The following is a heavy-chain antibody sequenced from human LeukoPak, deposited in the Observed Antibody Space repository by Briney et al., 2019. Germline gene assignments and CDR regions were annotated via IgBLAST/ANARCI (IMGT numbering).Heavy chain of an antibody. J-gene: IGHJ6*03. Sequence: GGSLRLSCAASGLTFSSYAMAWVRQAPGKGLEWVSAISTGGGSTYYADSVKGRFTISRDNSKNTLCLQMNSLRVEDTAVYYCAKGDCTRARPYYYHMDVWGKGTTVTVSS. CDR2: ISTGGGST. D-gene: IGHD2-2*01. CDR1: GLTFSSYA. CDR3: AKGDCTRARPYYYHMDV. V-gene: IGHV3-23*01.